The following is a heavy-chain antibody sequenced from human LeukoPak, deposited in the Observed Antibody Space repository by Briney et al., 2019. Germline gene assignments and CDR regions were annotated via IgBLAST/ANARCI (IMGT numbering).Heavy chain of an antibody. CDR1: GFTFSRYA. J-gene: IGHJ4*02. D-gene: IGHD3-22*01. CDR2: ISGSGGST. V-gene: IGHV3-23*01. CDR3: AKQAGLRYDSSGSAY. Sequence: GVSLRLSCAASGFTFSRYAMSWVRQAPGKGLEWVSAISGSGGSTYYADSVKGRFTISRDNSKNTLYLQMNSLRAEDTAVYYCAKQAGLRYDSSGSAYWGQGTLVTVSS.